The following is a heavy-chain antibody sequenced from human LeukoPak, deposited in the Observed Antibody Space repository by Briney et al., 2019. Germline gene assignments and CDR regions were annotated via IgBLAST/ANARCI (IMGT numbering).Heavy chain of an antibody. CDR2: IKQDGSEK. D-gene: IGHD3-22*01. Sequence: GGSLRLSCAASGFTFSSYWMSWVRQAPGKGLEWVANIKQDGSEKYYVDSVKGRFTISRDNAKNSLYLQMNSLRAEDTAVYYCARDRFIYRRSGYYRDAFDIWGQGTMVTVSS. CDR3: ARDRFIYRRSGYYRDAFDI. J-gene: IGHJ3*02. CDR1: GFTFSSYW. V-gene: IGHV3-7*01.